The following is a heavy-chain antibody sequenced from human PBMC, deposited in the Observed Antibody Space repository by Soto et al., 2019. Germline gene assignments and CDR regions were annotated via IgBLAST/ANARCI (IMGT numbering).Heavy chain of an antibody. Sequence: SETLSLTCAVYGGSFSGYYWSWIRQPPGKGLEWIGEINHSGSTNYNPSLKSRVTISVDTSKNHFSLKLSSVTAADTAVYYCAKGHGGQRGIRPASDFWGKGSLGPVS. CDR1: GGSFSGYY. D-gene: IGHD6-25*01. V-gene: IGHV4-34*01. CDR3: AKGHGGQRGIRPASDF. J-gene: IGHJ4*02. CDR2: INHSGST.